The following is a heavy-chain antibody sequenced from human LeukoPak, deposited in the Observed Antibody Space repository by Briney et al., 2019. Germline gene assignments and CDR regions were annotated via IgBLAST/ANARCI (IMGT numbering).Heavy chain of an antibody. CDR3: ARARFWGFHYGMDV. CDR2: IYYSGST. J-gene: IGHJ6*02. Sequence: SETLSLTCTVSGGSISSYYWSWIRQPPGKGLEWIGYIYYSGSTNYNPSLRSRVTISVDTSKNQFSLKLSSVTAADTAVYYCARARFWGFHYGMDVWGQGTTVTVSS. D-gene: IGHD3-16*01. V-gene: IGHV4-59*08. CDR1: GGSISSYY.